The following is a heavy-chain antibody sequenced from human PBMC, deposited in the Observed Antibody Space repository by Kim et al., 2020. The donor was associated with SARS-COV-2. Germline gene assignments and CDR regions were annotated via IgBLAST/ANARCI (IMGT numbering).Heavy chain of an antibody. CDR3: ARCRNYTPYYWYFDL. D-gene: IGHD1-7*01. Sequence: SETLSLTCAVYGGSFSGYYWSWIRQPPGKGLEWIGEINHSGSTNYNPSLKSRVTISVDTSKNQFSLKLSSVTAADTAVYYCARCRNYTPYYWYFDLWGRGTLVTVSS. CDR2: INHSGST. J-gene: IGHJ2*01. V-gene: IGHV4-34*01. CDR1: GGSFSGYY.